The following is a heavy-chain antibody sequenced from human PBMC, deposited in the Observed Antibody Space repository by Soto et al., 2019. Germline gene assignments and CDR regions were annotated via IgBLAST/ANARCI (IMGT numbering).Heavy chain of an antibody. CDR3: AALAEGTGGRGN. J-gene: IGHJ4*02. Sequence: SETLSLTCTVSSGSISVTNVFWNWIRQHPGKGLEWIGQIQYSGSAYYNPSLQNRLTISVDTAKNQLSLKVRSVTAADTAVYYCAALAEGTGGRGNWGQGALVTVSS. CDR1: SGSISVTNVF. CDR2: IQYSGSA. D-gene: IGHD2-15*01. V-gene: IGHV4-31*03.